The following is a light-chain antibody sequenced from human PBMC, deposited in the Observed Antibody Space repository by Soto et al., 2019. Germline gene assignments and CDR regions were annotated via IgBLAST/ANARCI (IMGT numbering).Light chain of an antibody. V-gene: IGLV1-44*01. Sequence: QSVLTQPPSASGTPGQTVTVSCSGSRSNIGGNTVNWYQQLPGTAPKLLIYSNNQRPSGVPDRFSGSKSGTSASLTISGLQSEDEADFYCAAWDDSLNAWVFGGGTKLTVL. CDR1: RSNIGGNT. CDR3: AAWDDSLNAWV. CDR2: SNN. J-gene: IGLJ3*02.